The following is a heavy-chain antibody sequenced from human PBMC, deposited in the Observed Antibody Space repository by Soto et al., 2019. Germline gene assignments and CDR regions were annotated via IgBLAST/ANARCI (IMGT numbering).Heavy chain of an antibody. J-gene: IGHJ5*02. CDR2: MNPNSGNT. CDR3: ATVRKTLGPYDYGDYGDEDWFDP. D-gene: IGHD4-17*01. CDR1: GYTFTSYD. V-gene: IGHV1-8*01. Sequence: ASVKVSCKASGYTFTSYDINWVRQATGQGLEWMGWMNPNSGNTGYAQKFQGRVTMTRNTSISTAYMELSSLRSEDTAVYYCATVRKTLGPYDYGDYGDEDWFDPWGQGTLVTVSS.